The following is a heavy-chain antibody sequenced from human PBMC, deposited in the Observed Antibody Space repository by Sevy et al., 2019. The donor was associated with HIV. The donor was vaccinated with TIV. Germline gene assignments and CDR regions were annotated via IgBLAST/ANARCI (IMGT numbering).Heavy chain of an antibody. CDR1: GFTFSNYF. CDR2: ISSGSSYI. D-gene: IGHD3-10*01. V-gene: IGHV3-21*01. J-gene: IGHJ4*02. Sequence: GGSLRLSCAASGFTFSNYFINWVRQAPGKGLEWVSSISSGSSYIFYADSVKGRFTISRDNAKNSLYLHMNSLRAEYTAVYYCARGDYYGSLYYFDYWGPGTLVTVSS. CDR3: ARGDYYGSLYYFDY.